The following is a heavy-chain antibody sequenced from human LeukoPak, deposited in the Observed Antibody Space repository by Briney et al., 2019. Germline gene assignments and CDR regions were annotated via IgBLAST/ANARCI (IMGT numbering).Heavy chain of an antibody. CDR3: AMLSWGRKWLDDY. CDR2: ISGSGGST. D-gene: IGHD3-22*01. CDR1: GFTFSSYA. J-gene: IGHJ4*02. Sequence: GGSLRLSCAASGFTFSSYAMSWVRQAPGKGLEWVSAISGSGGSTYYADSVKGRFTISRDNSKNTLYLQMNSLRAEDTAVYYCAMLSWGRKWLDDYWGQGTLVTVSS. V-gene: IGHV3-23*01.